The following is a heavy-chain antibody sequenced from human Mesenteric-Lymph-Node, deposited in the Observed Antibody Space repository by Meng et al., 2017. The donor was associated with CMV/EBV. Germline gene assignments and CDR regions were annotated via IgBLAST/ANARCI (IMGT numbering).Heavy chain of an antibody. CDR3: ARQRAHFGMDV. J-gene: IGHJ6*02. CDR1: GDSISSSGFY. V-gene: IGHV4-39*01. Sequence: SETLSLTCTVAGDSISSSGFYWGWIRQPPGKGLEWIGTISYSGSTYYNPSLKSRVTISADTSKNQLSLQLSSVTAADTAVYYCARQRAHFGMDVWGQGTTVTVSS. CDR2: ISYSGST.